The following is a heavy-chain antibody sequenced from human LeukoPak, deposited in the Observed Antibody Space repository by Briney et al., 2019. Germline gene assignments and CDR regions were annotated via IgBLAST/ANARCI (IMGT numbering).Heavy chain of an antibody. V-gene: IGHV4-61*01. CDR3: ARLSAAGDYVDY. CDR2: IYYSGST. D-gene: IGHD6-13*01. Sequence: SETLSLTCTVSGGSVSSGSDYWSWIRQPPGKGLEWIGYIYYSGSTNYNPSLKSRVTISVDTSKNQFSLKLSSVTAADTAVYYCARLSAAGDYVDYWGQGTLVTVSS. CDR1: GGSVSSGSDY. J-gene: IGHJ4*02.